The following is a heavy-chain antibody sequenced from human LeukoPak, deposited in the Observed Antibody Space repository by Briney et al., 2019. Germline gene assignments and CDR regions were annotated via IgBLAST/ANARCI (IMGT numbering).Heavy chain of an antibody. CDR2: IYYSGST. V-gene: IGHV4-59*01. D-gene: IGHD1-26*01. CDR1: GGSISSYY. J-gene: IGHJ4*02. Sequence: SETLSLTCTVSGGSISSYYWSWIRQPPGKGLEWIGYIYYSGSTNYNPSLKSRVTISVDTSKNQFSLKLSSVTAADTAVYYCASNSIVGATGFDYWGQGTLVTVSS. CDR3: ASNSIVGATGFDY.